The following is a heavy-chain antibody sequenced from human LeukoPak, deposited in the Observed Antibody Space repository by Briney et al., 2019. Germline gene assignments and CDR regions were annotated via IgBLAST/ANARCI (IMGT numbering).Heavy chain of an antibody. Sequence: SQTLSLTCAVSGGSISSGGYSWSWIRQPPGKGLEWIGYIYHSGSTYYNPSLKSRVTISVDRSKNQFSLKLSSVTAADTAVYYCARVSYSQFDYWGQRTLVTVSS. CDR1: GGSISSGGYS. D-gene: IGHD4-11*01. V-gene: IGHV4-30-2*01. CDR2: IYHSGST. J-gene: IGHJ4*02. CDR3: ARVSYSQFDY.